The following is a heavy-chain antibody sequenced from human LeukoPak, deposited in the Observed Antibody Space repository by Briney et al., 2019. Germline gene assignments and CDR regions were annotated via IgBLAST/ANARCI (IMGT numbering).Heavy chain of an antibody. D-gene: IGHD2-15*01. CDR1: GFTFSSYA. CDR2: ISYDGTNK. Sequence: PGGSLRLSCAASGFTFSSYAMHWVRQAPGKGLEWVAVISYDGTNKYYADSVKGRFTISRDNSKSTLYLQMNSLRAEDTAVYSCAGEYCSGGSCYGMDVWGKGTTVTVSS. V-gene: IGHV3-30*04. J-gene: IGHJ6*04. CDR3: AGEYCSGGSCYGMDV.